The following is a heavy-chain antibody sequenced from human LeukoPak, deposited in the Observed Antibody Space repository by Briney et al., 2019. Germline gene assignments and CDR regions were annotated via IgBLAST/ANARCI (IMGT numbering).Heavy chain of an antibody. CDR2: IIPTFGTA. J-gene: IGHJ6*02. D-gene: IGHD7-27*01. CDR1: GGTFSSYA. CDR3: ARENWVPPFYYFGMDV. Sequence: ASVNVSCTASGGTFSSYAISWVRQAPGQGLEWMGGIIPTFGTANYAQKFQGRVTLTADESTNTAYMELSSLRSEDTAVYYCARENWVPPFYYFGMDVWGLGTTVTVSS. V-gene: IGHV1-69*13.